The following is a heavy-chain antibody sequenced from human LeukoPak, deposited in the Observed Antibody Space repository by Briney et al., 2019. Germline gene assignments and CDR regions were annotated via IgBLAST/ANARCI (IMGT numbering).Heavy chain of an antibody. D-gene: IGHD3-22*01. J-gene: IGHJ4*02. CDR3: ARSLLGYYDSSGYWDY. CDR1: GFTFSSYA. CDR2: ISYDGSNK. Sequence: GGSLRLSCAASGFTFSSYAMHWVRQAPGKGLEWVAVISYDGSNKYYADSVKGRFTISRDNSKNTLYLQMNSLRAEDTAVYYCARSLLGYYDSSGYWDYWGQGTLVTVSS. V-gene: IGHV3-30-3*01.